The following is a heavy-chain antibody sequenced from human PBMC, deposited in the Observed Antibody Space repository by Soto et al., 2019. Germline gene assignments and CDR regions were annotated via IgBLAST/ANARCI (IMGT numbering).Heavy chain of an antibody. D-gene: IGHD3-10*01. CDR2: ITWSGDTT. CDR3: AKECRWGSGTSLFYFDY. CDR1: GFTFSNYA. J-gene: IGHJ4*02. V-gene: IGHV3-23*01. Sequence: EVQLLESGGGLVQPGGSLRLSCAASGFTFSNYAMGWVRQAPGKGLEWVSTITWSGDTTYYADSVKGRFTISRDNSRNTLYRPVNRLRAEETAVYPWAKECRWGSGTSLFYFDYSGQATRVTVSS.